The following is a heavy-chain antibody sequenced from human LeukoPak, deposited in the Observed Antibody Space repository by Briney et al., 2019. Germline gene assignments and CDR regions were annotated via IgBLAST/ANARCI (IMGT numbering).Heavy chain of an antibody. D-gene: IGHD3-22*01. J-gene: IGHJ5*02. CDR3: ARHGYYDSSGYYYDH. Sequence: SETLSLTCTVSGGSISSYYWSWIRQPPGKGLEWIGYIYYSGSTNYNPSLKSRVTISVDTSKNQFSLKLSSVTAADTAVYYCARHGYYDSSGYYYDHWGQGTLVTVSS. CDR1: GGSISSYY. V-gene: IGHV4-59*08. CDR2: IYYSGST.